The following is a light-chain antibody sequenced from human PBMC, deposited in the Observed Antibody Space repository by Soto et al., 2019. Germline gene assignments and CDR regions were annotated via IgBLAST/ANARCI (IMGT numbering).Light chain of an antibody. CDR2: GAS. CDR1: QSVGSDF. CDR3: QQYGSSPVT. J-gene: IGKJ5*01. Sequence: EIVLTQSPGTLSLSPWERATLSCSASQSVGSDFLAWYQQRPDQPPRILIFGASGRATGIPDRFSGSGSGTDFTLTLSRLEPEDFAVYYCQQYGSSPVTFGQGTRLE. V-gene: IGKV3-20*01.